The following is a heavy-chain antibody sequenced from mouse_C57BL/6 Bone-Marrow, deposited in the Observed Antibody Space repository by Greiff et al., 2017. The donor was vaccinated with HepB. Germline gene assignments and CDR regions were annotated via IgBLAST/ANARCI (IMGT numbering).Heavy chain of an antibody. CDR3: ARKGGRYYGSGYFDV. CDR2: IHPNSGST. CDR1: GYTFTSYW. D-gene: IGHD1-1*01. Sequence: QVQLQQPGAELVKPGASVKLSCKASGYTFTSYWMHWVKQRPGQGLEWIGMIHPNSGSTNYNEKFKSKATLTVDKSSSTAYMQLSSLTSEDSAVYHCARKGGRYYGSGYFDVWGTGTTVTVSS. J-gene: IGHJ1*03. V-gene: IGHV1-64*01.